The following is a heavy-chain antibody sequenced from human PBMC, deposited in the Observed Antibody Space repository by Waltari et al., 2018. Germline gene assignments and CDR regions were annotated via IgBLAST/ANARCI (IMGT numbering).Heavy chain of an antibody. V-gene: IGHV4-59*08. CDR3: ARLLGITAAAKYFDY. CDR1: GASIRVYY. D-gene: IGHD6-13*01. J-gene: IGHJ4*02. Sequence: QVQLQESGPGLVKPSETLSLPCTVSGASIRVYYGTWIRQPPGKGLAWIGYMYYSGSTNYNPSLTSRVTMSVDTSKKQFSLKLTSVTAADTAVYYCARLLGITAAAKYFDYWSQGTLVTVSS. CDR2: MYYSGST.